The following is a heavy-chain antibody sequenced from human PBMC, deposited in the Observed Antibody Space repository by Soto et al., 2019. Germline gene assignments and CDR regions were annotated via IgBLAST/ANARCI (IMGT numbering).Heavy chain of an antibody. V-gene: IGHV4-34*01. CDR2: IHHSGST. J-gene: IGHJ6*02. CDR1: GESFNGYY. CDR3: ARGKRGSSWYRGEEKYYYYGMDV. Sequence: SETLSLTCTAYGESFNGYYWSWIRQPPGRGLEWIGEIHHSGSTNYNPSLKSRVTFSIDTSKRQFSLKVRSVTAADTAVYYCARGKRGSSWYRGEEKYYYYGMDVWGQGTPVTVSS. D-gene: IGHD6-13*01.